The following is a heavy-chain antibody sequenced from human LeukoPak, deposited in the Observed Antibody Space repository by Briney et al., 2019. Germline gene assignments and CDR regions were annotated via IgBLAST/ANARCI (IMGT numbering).Heavy chain of an antibody. V-gene: IGHV4-59*01. CDR3: VRGGWYVDY. Sequence: SETLSLTCTVPGGSISNFYWSWIRQPPGKGLEWIGYIHSSGSTNYNPSLESRVTISVDTSKNQFSVKLSSVTAADTAVYYCVRGGWYVDYWGQGTLVSVSS. CDR2: IHSSGST. D-gene: IGHD6-19*01. J-gene: IGHJ4*02. CDR1: GGSISNFY.